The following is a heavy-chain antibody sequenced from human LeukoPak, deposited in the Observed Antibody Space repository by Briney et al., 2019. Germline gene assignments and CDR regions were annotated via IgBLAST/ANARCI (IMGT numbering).Heavy chain of an antibody. Sequence: SETLSLTCTVSGYPISRGYYWGWIRQPPGNGLGWIGSIYHSGSTYYNPSLKSRVTISVDTSKNQFSLKLSSVTAADTAVYYCARVGATDYFDYWGQGTLVTVSS. J-gene: IGHJ4*02. CDR2: IYHSGST. D-gene: IGHD1-26*01. V-gene: IGHV4-38-2*02. CDR3: ARVGATDYFDY. CDR1: GYPISRGYY.